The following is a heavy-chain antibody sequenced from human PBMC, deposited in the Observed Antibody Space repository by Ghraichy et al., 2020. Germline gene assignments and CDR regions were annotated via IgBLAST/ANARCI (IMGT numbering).Heavy chain of an antibody. CDR3: ASRKKLRYFDWLLYIPGAYYYYYYGMDV. V-gene: IGHV1-69*05. CDR1: GGTFSSYA. D-gene: IGHD3-9*01. CDR2: IIPIFGTA. J-gene: IGHJ6*02. Sequence: SVKVSCKASGGTFSSYAISWVRQAPGQGLEWMGGIIPIFGTANYAQKFQGRVTITTDESTSTAYMELSSLRSEDTAVYYCASRKKLRYFDWLLYIPGAYYYYYYGMDVWGQGTTVTVSS.